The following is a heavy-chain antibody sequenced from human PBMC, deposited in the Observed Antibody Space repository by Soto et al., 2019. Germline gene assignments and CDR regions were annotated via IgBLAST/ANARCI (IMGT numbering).Heavy chain of an antibody. J-gene: IGHJ4*02. Sequence: QVYLVQSGAEVKKPGSSVKVSCKALRGTFTNYAFSWVRQAPGQGLEWMGGIMPFFGSGNYAQKFQGRINITAAESTSSVYLALTSLRSEDTAVYYCARDRAGYYSHFVYWGQGTLVTVSS. CDR1: RGTFTNYA. V-gene: IGHV1-69*01. CDR3: ARDRAGYYSHFVY. D-gene: IGHD3-22*01. CDR2: IMPFFGSG.